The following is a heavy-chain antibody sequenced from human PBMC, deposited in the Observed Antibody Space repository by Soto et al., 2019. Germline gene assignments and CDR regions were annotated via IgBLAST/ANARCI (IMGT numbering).Heavy chain of an antibody. V-gene: IGHV1-69*01. Sequence: QVQLVQSGAEVKKPGSSVKVSCKASGGTFSSYAISWVRQAPGQGLEWMGGIIPIFGTANYAQKFQGRVTINAYEATSTAYMELSSLRSEDTAVYYCALEPGIAAAGTSDYWGQGTLVTVSA. D-gene: IGHD6-13*01. CDR2: IIPIFGTA. CDR3: ALEPGIAAAGTSDY. CDR1: GGTFSSYA. J-gene: IGHJ4*02.